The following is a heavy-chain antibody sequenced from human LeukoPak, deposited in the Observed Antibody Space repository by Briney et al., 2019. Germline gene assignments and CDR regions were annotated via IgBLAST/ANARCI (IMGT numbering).Heavy chain of an antibody. CDR2: IYYSGST. CDR3: ARIGSDDTALDY. Sequence: MPSETLSLTCAVSGYSISSSNWWGWIRQPPGKGLEWIGYIYYSGSTYYNPSLKSRVTMSVDTSKNQFSLKLSSVTAVDTAVYYCARIGSDDTALDYWGQGTLVIVSS. CDR1: GYSISSSNW. V-gene: IGHV4-28*01. J-gene: IGHJ4*02. D-gene: IGHD5-18*01.